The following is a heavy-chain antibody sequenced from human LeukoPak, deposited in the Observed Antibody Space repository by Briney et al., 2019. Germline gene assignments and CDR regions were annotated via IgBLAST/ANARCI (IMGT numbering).Heavy chain of an antibody. Sequence: SVKVSCKASGGTFSIYAISWVRQAPGQGPEWMGGIIPIFGTANYAQKFQGRVTITADESTSTAYMELSSLRSEDTAVYYCARGGRDGWGSHSLIQFDYWGQGTLVTVSS. J-gene: IGHJ4*02. CDR2: IIPIFGTA. V-gene: IGHV1-69*13. CDR3: ARGGRDGWGSHSLIQFDY. D-gene: IGHD3-10*01. CDR1: GGTFSIYA.